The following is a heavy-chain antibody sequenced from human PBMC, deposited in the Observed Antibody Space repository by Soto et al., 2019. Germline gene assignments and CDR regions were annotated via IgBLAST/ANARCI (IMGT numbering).Heavy chain of an antibody. D-gene: IGHD6-19*01. CDR2: INSDGSST. V-gene: IGHV3-74*01. CDR3: ASLAAYYGMDV. CDR1: GFTFSSYW. J-gene: IGHJ6*02. Sequence: GGSLRLSCAASGFTFSSYWMHWVRQAPGKGLVWASRINSDGSSTSYADSVKGRFTISRDNAKNTLYLQMNSLRAEDTAVYYCASLAAYYGMDVWGQGTTVTVSS.